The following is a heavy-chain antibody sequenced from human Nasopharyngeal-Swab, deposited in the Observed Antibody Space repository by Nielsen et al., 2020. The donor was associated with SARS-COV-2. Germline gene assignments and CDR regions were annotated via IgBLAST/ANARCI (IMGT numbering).Heavy chain of an antibody. CDR2: ASYHGNTD. D-gene: IGHD1-1*01. J-gene: IGHJ4*01. CDR1: GFSFSAHH. V-gene: IGHV3-30*01. CDR3: ARQATGLDY. Sequence: GGSLRLSCAASGFSFSAHHVHWVRQAPGKGLQWVAVASYHGNTDRYADSVKGRFTFSRDSAKSTLYLQMNSLKAEDTAIYYCARQATGLDYWGHGILVTVSS.